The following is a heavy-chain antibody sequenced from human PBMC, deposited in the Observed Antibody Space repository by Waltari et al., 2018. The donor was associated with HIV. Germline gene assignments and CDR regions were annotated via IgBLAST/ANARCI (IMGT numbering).Heavy chain of an antibody. CDR2: INHSERT. Sequence: QVQLQQWGAGLLKPSETLSLTCAVYGGSFSGYYWSWIRQPPEKGLEWIGEINHSERTNYNPSLKSRVTISVDTSKNQFSLNLSSVTAADTAVYYCARGRGGAAAQRQGWDYGMDVWGQGTTVTVSS. J-gene: IGHJ6*02. CDR3: ARGRGGAAAQRQGWDYGMDV. V-gene: IGHV4-34*02. D-gene: IGHD6-13*01. CDR1: GGSFSGYY.